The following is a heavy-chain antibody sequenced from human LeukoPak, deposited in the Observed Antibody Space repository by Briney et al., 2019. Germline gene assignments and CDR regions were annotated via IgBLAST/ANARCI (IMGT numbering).Heavy chain of an antibody. CDR1: GFTFSSYE. Sequence: PGGSLRLSCAASGFTFSSYEMNWVRQAPGKGLEWVSYISSSGSTIYYADSVKGRFTISRDNAKNSLYLQMNGLRTEDTAVYYCAKAAYYMATIPGGFDYWSQGALVTVSS. D-gene: IGHD5-24*01. V-gene: IGHV3-48*03. J-gene: IGHJ4*02. CDR3: AKAAYYMATIPGGFDY. CDR2: ISSSGSTI.